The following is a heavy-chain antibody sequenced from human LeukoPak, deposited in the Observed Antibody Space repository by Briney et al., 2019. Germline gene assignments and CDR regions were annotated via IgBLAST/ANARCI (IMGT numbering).Heavy chain of an antibody. CDR1: GYTFTNYG. CDR2: INAYNGNT. D-gene: IGHD3-16*02. Sequence: GASVKVSCKTSGYTFTNYGITWVRQAPGQGLEWVGWINAYNGNTNYAQKLQGRVTMTTDTSTSTAYMDLRSLRSDDTAVYYCARDSKITFGGVVVIVEQTTPDYWGQGTLVTVSS. CDR3: ARDSKITFGGVVVIVEQTTPDY. V-gene: IGHV1-18*01. J-gene: IGHJ4*02.